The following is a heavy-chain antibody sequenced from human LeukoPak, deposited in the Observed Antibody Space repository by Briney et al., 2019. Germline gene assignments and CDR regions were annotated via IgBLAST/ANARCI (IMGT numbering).Heavy chain of an antibody. CDR3: ARDRRYYDSSGYQWFDY. Sequence: SETLSLTCTVSGGSMNSYYWSWIRQPAGKGLEWIGQIYTSGTTNYNPSLRSRRTMSVDTSTNKFAQKLRSLPAADTAVDYCARDRRYYDSSGYQWFDYWGQGMLVTVSS. CDR2: IYTSGTT. J-gene: IGHJ4*02. D-gene: IGHD3-22*01. CDR1: GGSMNSYY. V-gene: IGHV4-4*07.